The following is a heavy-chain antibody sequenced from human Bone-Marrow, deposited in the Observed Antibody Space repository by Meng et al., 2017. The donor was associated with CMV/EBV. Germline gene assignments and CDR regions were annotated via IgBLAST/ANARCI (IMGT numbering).Heavy chain of an antibody. CDR1: GFTFSNYV. J-gene: IGHJ4*02. CDR3: AKDHGTSWATFDY. D-gene: IGHD6-13*01. V-gene: IGHV3-30*02. Sequence: GESLKISCAASGFTFSNYVMHWVRQAPGKGLEWVTFTRHGESTAFYADSVKGRFTISRDNSKNTLYLQMNSLRDEDTAVYYCAKDHGTSWATFDYWGQGTLVTVSS. CDR2: TRHGESTA.